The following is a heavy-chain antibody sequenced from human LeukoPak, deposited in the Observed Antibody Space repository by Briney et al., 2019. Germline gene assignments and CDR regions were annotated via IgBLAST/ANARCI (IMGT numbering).Heavy chain of an antibody. J-gene: IGHJ5*02. V-gene: IGHV4-34*01. CDR3: ARLSWGSNWFDP. CDR2: INHSGST. D-gene: IGHD3-16*01. Sequence: PSETLSLTCAVYGGSFSGYYWSWIRQPPGKGLEWIGEINHSGSTNYNPSLKSRVTISVDTSKNQFSLKLSSVTAADTAVYYCARLSWGSNWFDPWGQGTLVTVSS. CDR1: GGSFSGYY.